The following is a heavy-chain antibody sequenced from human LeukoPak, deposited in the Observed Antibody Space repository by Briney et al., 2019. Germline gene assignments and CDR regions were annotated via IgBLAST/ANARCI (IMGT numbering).Heavy chain of an antibody. CDR1: GYSFTSYW. Sequence: GESLKISCKGSGYSFTSYWIGWVRQMPGKGLEWMGIIYPGDSDTRYSPSFQGQVAISADKSISTAYLQWSSLKASDTAMYYCARRSGRFLEWLPSYNWFDPWGQGTLVTVSS. J-gene: IGHJ5*02. CDR3: ARRSGRFLEWLPSYNWFDP. CDR2: IYPGDSDT. V-gene: IGHV5-51*01. D-gene: IGHD3-3*01.